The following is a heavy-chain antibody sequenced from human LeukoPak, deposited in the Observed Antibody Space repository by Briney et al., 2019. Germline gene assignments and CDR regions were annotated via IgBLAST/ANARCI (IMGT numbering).Heavy chain of an antibody. CDR1: GFTVSSSY. D-gene: IGHD1-26*01. J-gene: IGHJ4*02. V-gene: IGHV3-53*01. CDR3: ARRNSGSYDY. CDR2: IYACGST. Sequence: GGSLRLSCAVSGFTVSSSYLTWVRQAPGKGLEWVSLIYACGSTYYADSVKGRFTISRDNSKNTLYLQMNSLRAEDTAVYYCARRNSGSYDYWGQGTLVTVSS.